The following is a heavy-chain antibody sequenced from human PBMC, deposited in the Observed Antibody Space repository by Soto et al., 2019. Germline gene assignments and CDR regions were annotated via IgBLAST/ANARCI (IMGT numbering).Heavy chain of an antibody. CDR2: MNPNSGNT. Sequence: QVQLVQSGAEVKKPGASVKVSCKASGYTFTSYDINWVRQATGQGLEWMGWMNPNSGNTGYAQRLQGRVTRPRKTSISTAYLELSSLGFEETAVYYCATVDYDFWSGYRLRLVADYWGQGTLVTVSS. CDR1: GYTFTSYD. J-gene: IGHJ4*02. V-gene: IGHV1-8*01. D-gene: IGHD3-3*01. CDR3: ATVDYDFWSGYRLRLVADY.